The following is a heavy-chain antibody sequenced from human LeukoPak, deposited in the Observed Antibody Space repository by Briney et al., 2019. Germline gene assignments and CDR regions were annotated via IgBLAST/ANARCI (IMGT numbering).Heavy chain of an antibody. D-gene: IGHD4-17*01. CDR3: ARRAGEYSHPYDY. V-gene: IGHV3-21*04. Sequence: GGSLRLSCAASGFTFSSYTMNWVRQAPGKGLEWVSSISSSSYIYYAESVKGRFTMSRDNAKNTLYLQMNSLRADDTAVYYCARRAGEYSHPYDYWGQGTLVTVSS. J-gene: IGHJ4*02. CDR1: GFTFSSYT. CDR2: ISSSSYI.